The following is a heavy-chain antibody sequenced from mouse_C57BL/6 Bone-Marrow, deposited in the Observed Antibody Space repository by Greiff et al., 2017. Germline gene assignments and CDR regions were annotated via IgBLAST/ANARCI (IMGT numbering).Heavy chain of an antibody. Sequence: VQRVESGGDLVKPGGSLKLSGAASGFTFSSYGMSWVRQTPDKRLEWVATISSGGSYTYYPDSVKGRFTISRDNAKNTLYLQMSSLKSEDTAMYYCARRGGSSYHWYFDVWGTGTTVTVSS. J-gene: IGHJ1*03. V-gene: IGHV5-6*01. D-gene: IGHD1-1*01. CDR2: ISSGGSYT. CDR3: ARRGGSSYHWYFDV. CDR1: GFTFSSYG.